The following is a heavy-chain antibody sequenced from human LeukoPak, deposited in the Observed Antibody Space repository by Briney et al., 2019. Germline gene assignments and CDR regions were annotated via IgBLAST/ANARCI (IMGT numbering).Heavy chain of an antibody. CDR3: AREFHYDFWCGYICDY. CDR1: GGSISSYY. D-gene: IGHD3-3*01. Sequence: PSETLSLTCTVSGGSISSYYWSWIRQPAGKGLEWIGRIYTSGSTNYNPSLKSRVTMSVDTSKNQFSLKLSSVTAADTAVYYCAREFHYDFWCGYICDYWGQGTLVTVSS. V-gene: IGHV4-4*07. CDR2: IYTSGST. J-gene: IGHJ4*02.